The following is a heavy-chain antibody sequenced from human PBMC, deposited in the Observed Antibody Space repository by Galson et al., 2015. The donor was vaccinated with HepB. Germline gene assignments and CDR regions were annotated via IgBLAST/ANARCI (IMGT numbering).Heavy chain of an antibody. Sequence: SLRLSCAASGFSFSTYSMNWVRQAPGQGLEWVSYISSTSSGKYYADSVRGRFTISRDNAKNSLFLQMDSLRAEDTAVYFCAGGSVLGAGTYLYYMDVWGKGSTVTVSS. J-gene: IGHJ6*03. V-gene: IGHV3-48*01. D-gene: IGHD3-16*01. CDR1: GFSFSTYS. CDR3: AGGSVLGAGTYLYYMDV. CDR2: ISSTSSGK.